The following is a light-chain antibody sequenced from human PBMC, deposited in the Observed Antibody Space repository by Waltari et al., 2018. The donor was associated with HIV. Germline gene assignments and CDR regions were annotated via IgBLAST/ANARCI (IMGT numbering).Light chain of an antibody. CDR3: QQYSNWPRT. V-gene: IGKV3-15*01. Sequence: EIVMKQSPATLSVAPGGRATLSCRAGQSVSSNLAWYQQKHCQAPRLLIYGASTRTTGIPARFSGSGSGTECTLNISSLQSEDFAVYYCQQYSNWPRTFGQGTKVEIK. CDR1: QSVSSN. CDR2: GAS. J-gene: IGKJ1*01.